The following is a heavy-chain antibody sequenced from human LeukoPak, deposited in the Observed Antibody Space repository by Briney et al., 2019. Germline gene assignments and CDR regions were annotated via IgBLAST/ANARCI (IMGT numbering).Heavy chain of an antibody. CDR1: GYTFTGYY. V-gene: IGHV1-2*02. Sequence: ASVKVSCKASGYTFTGYYMHWVRQAPGQGLEWMGWINPNSGGTNYAQKFQSRVTMTRDTSISTAYMELSRLRSDDTAVYSCARDPLYYYGSGSRAAFDIWGQGTMVTVSS. CDR3: ARDPLYYYGSGSRAAFDI. CDR2: INPNSGGT. J-gene: IGHJ3*02. D-gene: IGHD3-10*01.